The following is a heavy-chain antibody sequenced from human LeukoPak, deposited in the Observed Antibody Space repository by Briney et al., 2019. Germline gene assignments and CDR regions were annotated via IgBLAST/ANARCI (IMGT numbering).Heavy chain of an antibody. Sequence: GGSLRLSCAASGFTFRNYYMIWIRQAPGKGLEWLSYISSNGNTIYYADSVRGRFTVSRDNVKNSLFVEMNSLRAEDTAVYYCARDFVFVATVTTYYYYYGMDVWGQGTTVTVSS. CDR1: GFTFRNYY. CDR2: ISSNGNTI. V-gene: IGHV3-11*01. J-gene: IGHJ6*02. D-gene: IGHD4-11*01. CDR3: ARDFVFVATVTTYYYYYGMDV.